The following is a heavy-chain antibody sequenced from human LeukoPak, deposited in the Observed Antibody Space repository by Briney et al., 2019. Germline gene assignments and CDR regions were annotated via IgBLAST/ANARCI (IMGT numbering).Heavy chain of an antibody. CDR1: GGTFSSYA. D-gene: IGHD2-2*01. J-gene: IGHJ4*02. CDR2: IIPTFGTA. V-gene: IGHV1-69*06. Sequence: SVKVSCKASGGTFSSYAISWVRQAPGQGLEWMGGIIPTFGTANYAQKFQGRVTITADKSTSTAYMELSSLRSEDTAVYYCAGGRTDIVVVPATLRNYYFDYWGQGTLVTVSS. CDR3: AGGRTDIVVVPATLRNYYFDY.